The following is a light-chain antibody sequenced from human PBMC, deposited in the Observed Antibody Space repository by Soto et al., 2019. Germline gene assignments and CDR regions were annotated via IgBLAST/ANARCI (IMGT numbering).Light chain of an antibody. CDR1: QSISSY. CDR2: AAS. J-gene: IGKJ3*01. Sequence: DIQMTQSPSSLSASVGDRVTITCRASQSISSYLNWYQQKPGKAPKLLIYAASSLQSGVPSRFSGSGSGTDFTLTISSLQPEDFATYYCQQSYPPPMTFGPVTKVDIK. CDR3: QQSYPPPMT. V-gene: IGKV1-39*01.